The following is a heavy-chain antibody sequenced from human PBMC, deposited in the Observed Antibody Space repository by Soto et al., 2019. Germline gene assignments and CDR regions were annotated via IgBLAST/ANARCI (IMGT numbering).Heavy chain of an antibody. D-gene: IGHD3-22*01. J-gene: IGHJ5*02. V-gene: IGHV1-69*13. CDR3: ARAKKPIYDSSGYYLNWFDP. Sequence: ASVKVSCKASGGTFSSYAISWVRQAPGQGLGWMGGIIPIFGTANYAQKFQGRVTITADESTSTAYMELSSLRSEDTAVYYCARAKKPIYDSSGYYLNWFDPWG. CDR2: IIPIFGTA. CDR1: GGTFSSYA.